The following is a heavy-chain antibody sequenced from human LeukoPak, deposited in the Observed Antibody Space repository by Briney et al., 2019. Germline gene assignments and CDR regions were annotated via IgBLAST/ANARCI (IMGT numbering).Heavy chain of an antibody. CDR3: ARRGYYYDSSGYYDIYYFDY. Sequence: SDTLSLTCAVYGGSFSGYYWSWIRQPPGKGREWIGEINHSGSTNYNPSLKSRVTISVDTSKNQFSLKPSSVPAADTAVYYCARRGYYYDSSGYYDIYYFDYWGQGTLVTVSS. D-gene: IGHD3-22*01. CDR1: GGSFSGYY. CDR2: INHSGST. J-gene: IGHJ4*02. V-gene: IGHV4-34*01.